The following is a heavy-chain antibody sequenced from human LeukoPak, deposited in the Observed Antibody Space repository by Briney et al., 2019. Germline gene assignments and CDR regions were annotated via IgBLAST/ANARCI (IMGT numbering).Heavy chain of an antibody. CDR2: MNTNSCNT. J-gene: IGHJ4*02. CDR3: ARGLRSGSSPFDY. V-gene: IGHV1-8*03. CDR1: GYTFTIYD. D-gene: IGHD1-26*01. Sequence: GASVTVSFKASGYTFTIYDINWVRQAPGQGIEWMGWMNTNSCNTGYAQKFQGRVTITADKSTSTAYMELSSLRSEDTAVYYCARGLRSGSSPFDYWGQGTLVTVSS.